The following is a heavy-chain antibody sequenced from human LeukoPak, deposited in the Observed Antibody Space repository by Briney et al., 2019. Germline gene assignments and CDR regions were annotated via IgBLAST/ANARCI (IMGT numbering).Heavy chain of an antibody. CDR1: GYTFINYY. J-gene: IGHJ3*02. CDR3: ARYYDSSGRYPGALDI. CDR2: INPSGGST. V-gene: IGHV1-46*01. D-gene: IGHD3-22*01. Sequence: ASVKVSCKASGYTFINYYMHWVRQAPGQGREWMGIINPSGGSTSYAQKFQGRVTMTRDTSTSTVYMELSSLRSEDTAVYYCARYYDSSGRYPGALDIWGQGTMVAVSS.